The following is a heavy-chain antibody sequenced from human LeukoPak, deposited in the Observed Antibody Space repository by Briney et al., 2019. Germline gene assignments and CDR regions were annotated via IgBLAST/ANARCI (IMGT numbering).Heavy chain of an antibody. CDR3: ARDLGMVGMRAFDI. J-gene: IGHJ3*02. V-gene: IGHV1-69*13. CDR1: GGTFSSYA. CDR2: IIPIFGTA. Sequence: SVKVSCKASGGTFSSYAISWVRQAPGQGLEWMGGIIPIFGTANYAQKFQGRVTITADESTSTAYMELSSLRSEDTAVYYCARDLGMVGMRAFDIWGQGTVVTVSS. D-gene: IGHD1-26*01.